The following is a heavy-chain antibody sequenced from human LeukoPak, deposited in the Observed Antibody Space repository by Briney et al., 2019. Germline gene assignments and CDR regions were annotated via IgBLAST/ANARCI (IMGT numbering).Heavy chain of an antibody. J-gene: IGHJ4*02. CDR2: ISGSGGST. Sequence: GGSLRLSCAASGFTFSSYAMSWVRQAPGKGLEWVSAISGSGGSTYYADSVKGRFTISRDNSKNTLYLQMNSLRAEDTAVYYCAKSATRDHFIVVVPAAIDYWGQGTLVTVSS. CDR1: GFTFSSYA. CDR3: AKSATRDHFIVVVPAAIDY. V-gene: IGHV3-23*01. D-gene: IGHD2-2*01.